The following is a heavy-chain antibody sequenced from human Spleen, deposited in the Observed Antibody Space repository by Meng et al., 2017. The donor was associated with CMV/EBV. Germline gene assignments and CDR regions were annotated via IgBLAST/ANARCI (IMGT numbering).Heavy chain of an antibody. J-gene: IGHJ4*02. Sequence: GGSLRLSCAASRFSVNSHYMTWVRQAPGKGLDWLSVLYVAGTTYYADSVKGRFTISRDNSQNILYLQMNSLRVEDTAVYFCAREVVPGYRIDYWGQGTLVTVSS. D-gene: IGHD6-13*01. CDR3: AREVVPGYRIDY. V-gene: IGHV3-53*01. CDR1: RFSVNSHY. CDR2: LYVAGTT.